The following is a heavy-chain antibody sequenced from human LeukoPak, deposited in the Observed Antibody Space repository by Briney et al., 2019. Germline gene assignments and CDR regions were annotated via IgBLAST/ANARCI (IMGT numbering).Heavy chain of an antibody. CDR1: GFTFSSYY. D-gene: IGHD2-15*01. CDR2: IKQDGSDK. V-gene: IGHV3-7*03. Sequence: GGSLRLSCAGSGFTFSSYYMIWVRQAPGKGLEWVASIKQDGSDKYYVDSVKGRFTISRDNAKKTLFLQMNTLRAEDTAVYYCARGYGSPDFWGQGTLVTVSS. CDR3: ARGYGSPDF. J-gene: IGHJ4*02.